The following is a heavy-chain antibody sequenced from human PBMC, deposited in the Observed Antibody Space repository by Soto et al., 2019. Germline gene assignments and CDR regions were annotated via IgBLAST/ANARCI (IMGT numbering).Heavy chain of an antibody. CDR3: ARFSGHTVVVTGDNWFDP. J-gene: IGHJ5*02. CDR2: ISHTGTT. V-gene: IGHV4-34*01. Sequence: SETLSLTCAVSGGSLSGSHWSWIRQPPGKGPEWIGEISHTGTTSYNPSLKGRVTITVATSKSQYSLKLTSVTAADTAVYYCARFSGHTVVVTGDNWFDPWGQGTLVTVSS. CDR1: GGSLSGSH. D-gene: IGHD2-21*02.